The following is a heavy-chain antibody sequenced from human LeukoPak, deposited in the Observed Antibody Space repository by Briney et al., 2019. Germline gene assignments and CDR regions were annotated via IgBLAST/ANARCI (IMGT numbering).Heavy chain of an antibody. CDR2: IHHSGGT. Sequence: SETLSLTCTDSGASLRGDYYSWTWIRQPPGRGLEWIGNIHHSGGTNYNPPLKSRVTISMDTSKNQFSLRLTSVTTADTAMYYCALNGDSWGQGNLVTVSS. CDR1: GASLRGDYYS. J-gene: IGHJ4*02. V-gene: IGHV4-61*01. D-gene: IGHD2-8*01. CDR3: ALNGDS.